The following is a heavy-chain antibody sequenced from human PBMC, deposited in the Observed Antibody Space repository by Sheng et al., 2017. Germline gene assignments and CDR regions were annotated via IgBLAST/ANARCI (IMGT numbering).Heavy chain of an antibody. CDR1: GFTFSSYG. D-gene: IGHD4-17*01. J-gene: IGHJ6*02. CDR3: AREAGDYGDYGRTTRGWMDV. V-gene: IGHV3-33*01. CDR2: IWYDGSNK. Sequence: QVQLVESGGGVVQPGRSLRLSCAASGFTFSSYGMHWVRQAPGKGLEWVAVIWYDGSNKYYADSVKGRFTISRDNSKNTLYLQMNSLRAEDTAVYYCAREAGDYGDYGRTTRGWMDVWGQGP.